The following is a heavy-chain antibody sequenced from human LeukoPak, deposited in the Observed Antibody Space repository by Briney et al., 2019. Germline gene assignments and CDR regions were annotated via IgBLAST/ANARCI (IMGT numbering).Heavy chain of an antibody. J-gene: IGHJ5*02. CDR3: AHTHYYGSGLDH. V-gene: IGHV2-5*02. CDR1: GFSLNTLGAG. Sequence: SGPTLVKPTQTLTLTCTFSGFSLNTLGAGVAWIRQPPGKAPEWLALIFWDDDKRYSPSLKSRLTLTKDTSKSQVVLTMTHMDPVDTGTYYCAHTHYYGSGLDHWGQGTLVTVSS. CDR2: IFWDDDK. D-gene: IGHD3-10*01.